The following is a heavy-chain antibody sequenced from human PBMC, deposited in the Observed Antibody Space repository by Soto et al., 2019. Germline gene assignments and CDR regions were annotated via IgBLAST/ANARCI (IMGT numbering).Heavy chain of an antibody. J-gene: IGHJ4*02. D-gene: IGHD1-20*01. Sequence: SVKVSCKASGGTFSSYAISWVRQAPGQGLEWMGGIIPIFGTANYAQKFQGRVTITADESTSTAYMELSSLRSEDTAVYYCAQWQYKSSSLAHFDYWGQGTLVTVSS. CDR2: IIPIFGTA. CDR3: AQWQYKSSSLAHFDY. V-gene: IGHV1-69*13. CDR1: GGTFSSYA.